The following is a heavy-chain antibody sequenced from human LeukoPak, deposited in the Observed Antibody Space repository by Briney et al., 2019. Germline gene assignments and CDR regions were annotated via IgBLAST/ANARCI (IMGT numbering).Heavy chain of an antibody. CDR3: AAEYSSSSEYYYYYGMDV. J-gene: IGHJ6*02. CDR1: GFTFSSYS. D-gene: IGHD6-6*01. V-gene: IGHV3-21*01. Sequence: GGSQRLSCAASGFTFSSYSMNWVRQAPGKGLEWVSSISSSSSYIYYADSVKGRFTISRDNAKNSLYLQMNNLRAEDTAVYYCAAEYSSSSEYYYYYGMDVWGQGTTVTVSS. CDR2: ISSSSSYI.